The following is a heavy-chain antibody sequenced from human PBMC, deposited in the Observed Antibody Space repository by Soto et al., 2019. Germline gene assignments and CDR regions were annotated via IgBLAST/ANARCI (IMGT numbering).Heavy chain of an antibody. D-gene: IGHD1-7*01. CDR1: GFTFSSYG. J-gene: IGHJ6*02. CDR2: ISYDGSNK. Sequence: QTGGSLRLSCAASGFTFSSYGMHWVRQAPGKGLEWVAVISYDGSNKYYADSVKGRFTISRDNSKNTLYLQMNSLRAEDTAVYYCASTRGNWNSHYYYGMDVWGQGTTVTVSS. V-gene: IGHV3-30*03. CDR3: ASTRGNWNSHYYYGMDV.